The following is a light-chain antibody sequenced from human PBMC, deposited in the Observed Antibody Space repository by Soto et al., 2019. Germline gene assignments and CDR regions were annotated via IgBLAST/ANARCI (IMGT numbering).Light chain of an antibody. V-gene: IGKV3-20*01. CDR1: RSVSSSY. J-gene: IGKJ2*01. CDR2: GAS. CDR3: QQYGGSPMYT. Sequence: EIVLTQSPGTLSLSPGERATLSCRASRSVSSSYLSWYQQKPGQAPRLLIYGASTRATSIPDRFSGSGSGTDFTLAISRLEPEDFAVYYCQQYGGSPMYTFGQGTKLEIK.